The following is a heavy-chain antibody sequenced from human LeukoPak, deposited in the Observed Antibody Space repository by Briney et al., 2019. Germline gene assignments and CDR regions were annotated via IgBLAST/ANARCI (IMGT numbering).Heavy chain of an antibody. CDR3: ASSPREWAFDI. D-gene: IGHD3-3*01. CDR1: GFTFSSYW. Sequence: GGSLRLSCAASGFTFSSYWMSWVRQAPGKGLEWVANIKQDGSEKCYVDSVKGRFTISRDNAKNSLYLQMNSLRAEDTAVYYCASSPREWAFDIWGQGTMVTVSS. CDR2: IKQDGSEK. V-gene: IGHV3-7*01. J-gene: IGHJ3*02.